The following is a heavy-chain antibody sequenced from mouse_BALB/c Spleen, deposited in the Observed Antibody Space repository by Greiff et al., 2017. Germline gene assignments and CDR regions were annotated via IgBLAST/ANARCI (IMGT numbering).Heavy chain of an antibody. V-gene: IGHV5-6*01. J-gene: IGHJ2*01. CDR2: ISSGGSYT. CDR3: ARQRDYDG. CDR1: GFTFSSYG. Sequence: EVMLVESGGDLVKPGGSLKLSCAASGFTFSSYGMSWVRQTPDKRLEWVATISSGGSYTYYPDSVKGRFTISRDNAKNTLYLQMSSLKSEDTAMYYCARQRDYDGGGQGTTLTVSS. D-gene: IGHD2-4*01.